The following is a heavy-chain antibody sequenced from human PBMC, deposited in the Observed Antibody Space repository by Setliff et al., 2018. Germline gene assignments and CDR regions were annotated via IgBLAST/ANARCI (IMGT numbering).Heavy chain of an antibody. Sequence: GSLRLSCAASGFTFSSYAMSWVRQAPGKGLEWVGFIRSKAYGGTTEYAASVKGRFTISRDDSKSIAYLQMNSLKTEDTAVYYCTRVGRQLVYYYYGMDVWGQGTTVTVSS. CDR3: TRVGRQLVYYYYGMDV. CDR1: GFTFSSYA. V-gene: IGHV3-49*04. D-gene: IGHD6-13*01. J-gene: IGHJ6*02. CDR2: IRSKAYGGTT.